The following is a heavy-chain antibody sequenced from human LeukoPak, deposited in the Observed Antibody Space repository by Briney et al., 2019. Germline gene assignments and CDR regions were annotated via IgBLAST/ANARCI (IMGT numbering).Heavy chain of an antibody. CDR1: GFDFSVYR. D-gene: IGHD2-15*01. V-gene: IGHV3-7*01. CDR3: YCAVEDY. J-gene: IGHJ4*02. CDR2: IKQDGSEK. Sequence: QTGGSLRLSCAASGFDFSVYRMNWVRQAPGKGLEWVANIKQDGSEKNYVDSVKGRFTISRDNAKNSLFLQMNSLRAEDTAVYYCYCAVEDYWGQGTLVTVSS.